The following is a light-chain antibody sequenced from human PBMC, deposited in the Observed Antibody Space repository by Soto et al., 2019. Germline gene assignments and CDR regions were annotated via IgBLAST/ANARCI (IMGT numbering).Light chain of an antibody. CDR2: KAS. Sequence: DIQMTQSPSTLSASVGDRVTITCRASQSISSWLSWYQQKPGKAPNLLIYKASSLGSGVPSRFSGSGSGTDFTLTISSLQPDDFATYYCQQYNSYPLTFGGGTKVEIK. V-gene: IGKV1-5*03. J-gene: IGKJ4*01. CDR3: QQYNSYPLT. CDR1: QSISSW.